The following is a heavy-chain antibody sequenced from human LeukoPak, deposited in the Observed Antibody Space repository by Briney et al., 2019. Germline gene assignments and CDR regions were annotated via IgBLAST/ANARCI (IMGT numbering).Heavy chain of an antibody. D-gene: IGHD3-22*01. V-gene: IGHV3-30-3*01. Sequence: GGSLRLSCAASGFTFSSYAMPWVRQAPGKGLEWVAVISYDGSSKYYADSVKGRFTISRDNSKNTLYLQMNSLRAEDTAVYYCARDSPTNYDSSGYYHEGDYFDYWGQGTLVTVSS. CDR1: GFTFSSYA. J-gene: IGHJ4*02. CDR3: ARDSPTNYDSSGYYHEGDYFDY. CDR2: ISYDGSSK.